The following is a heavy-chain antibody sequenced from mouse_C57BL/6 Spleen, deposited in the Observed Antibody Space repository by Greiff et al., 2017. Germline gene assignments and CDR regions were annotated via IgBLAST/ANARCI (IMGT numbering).Heavy chain of an antibody. Sequence: QVQLQQSGAELVRPGASVTLSCKASGYTFTDYEMHWVKQTPVHGLEWIGAIDPETGGTAYNQKFKGKAILTADKSSSTAYMELRSLTSEDSAVYYCTATEDYFDYWGQGTTLTVSS. CDR1: GYTFTDYE. J-gene: IGHJ2*01. D-gene: IGHD1-1*01. CDR3: TATEDYFDY. CDR2: IDPETGGT. V-gene: IGHV1-15*01.